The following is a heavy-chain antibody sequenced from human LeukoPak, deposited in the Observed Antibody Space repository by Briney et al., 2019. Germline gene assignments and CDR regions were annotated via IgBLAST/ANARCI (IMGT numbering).Heavy chain of an antibody. CDR1: GDSVSNNNTA. Sequence: SQTLSLTCAISGDSVSNNNTAWNWIRQSPSRDLEWLGRTYYSTKWYNDYTVSVKIRININPDTSKHQLSLQLNSVTPEDTAVYYCARFDSRRKNFDYWGQGTLLTVSS. J-gene: IGHJ4*02. V-gene: IGHV6-1*01. CDR3: ARFDSRRKNFDY. CDR2: TYYSTKWYN. D-gene: IGHD3-22*01.